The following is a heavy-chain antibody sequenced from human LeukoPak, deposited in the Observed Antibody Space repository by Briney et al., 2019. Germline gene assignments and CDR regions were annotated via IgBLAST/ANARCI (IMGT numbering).Heavy chain of an antibody. J-gene: IGHJ6*03. CDR2: IKQDGSEK. V-gene: IGHV3-7*01. D-gene: IGHD3-3*01. CDR1: GFTISSYW. Sequence: GGSLRLSCAASGFTISSYWMSWVRQAPGKGLEWVANIKQDGSEKCYVDSVKGRFTISRDNAKNSLYLQMNSLRAEDTAVYYCARASGYDFWSGYYTDYYYYYYMDVWGKGTTVTVSS. CDR3: ARASGYDFWSGYYTDYYYYYYMDV.